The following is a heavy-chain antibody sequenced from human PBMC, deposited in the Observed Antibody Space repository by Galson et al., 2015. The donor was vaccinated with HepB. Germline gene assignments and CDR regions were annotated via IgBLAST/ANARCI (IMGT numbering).Heavy chain of an antibody. D-gene: IGHD3-10*01. CDR1: GFTFDDYA. CDR3: ATTSGYGSGRYFDY. Sequence: SLRLSCAASGFTFDDYAMHWVRQAPGKGLEWVSGIRWNSGSIGYADSVKGRLTISRDNAKNSLYLQMNSLRAEDTALYYCATTSGYGSGRYFDYWGQGTLVTVSS. V-gene: IGHV3-9*01. CDR2: IRWNSGSI. J-gene: IGHJ4*02.